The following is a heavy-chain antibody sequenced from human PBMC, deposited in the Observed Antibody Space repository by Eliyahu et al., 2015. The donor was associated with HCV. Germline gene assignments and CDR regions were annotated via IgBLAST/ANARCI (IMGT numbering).Heavy chain of an antibody. CDR2: LDPSDSQT. CDR3: ARKSFDFYSAMDV. D-gene: IGHD3-10*01. Sequence: EVQLVQSGAEVKKPGESLRISCKGSGXSFTTYWIIXVRQMPGKGLEXMGRLDPSDSQTIYSPSFQGHVTISVDKSITTAYLQWSSLKASDTAMYYCARKSFDFYSAMDVWGQGTTVTVSS. V-gene: IGHV5-10-1*03. J-gene: IGHJ6*02. CDR1: GXSFTTYW.